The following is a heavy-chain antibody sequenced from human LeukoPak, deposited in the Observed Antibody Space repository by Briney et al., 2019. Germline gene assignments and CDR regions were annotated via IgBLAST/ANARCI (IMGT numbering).Heavy chain of an antibody. V-gene: IGHV6-1*01. D-gene: IGHD6-13*01. Sequence: SQTLSLTCAISGDSVSSNSAAWNWIRQSPSGGLEWLGRTYYRSQWYSDYAASVRSRITISPDTSKNQFSLQLNSVTPEDTGVYYCARYTSTWYLDYWGQGTLVSVSS. CDR1: GDSVSSNSAA. J-gene: IGHJ4*02. CDR3: ARYTSTWYLDY. CDR2: TYYRSQWYS.